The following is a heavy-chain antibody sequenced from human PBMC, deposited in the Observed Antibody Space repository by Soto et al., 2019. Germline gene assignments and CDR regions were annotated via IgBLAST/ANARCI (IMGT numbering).Heavy chain of an antibody. Sequence: PGGSLRLSWAASGFNFNTYPMHWVRQPPGKGLEWVAFISSDGTYKMYADSVKGRFTLSRENSKDTLYLHMNTLRSEDTAVYFCLRGGSSSASEYFFDAWGQGALVTVSS. CDR3: LRGGSSSASEYFFDA. CDR1: GFNFNTYP. J-gene: IGHJ4*02. CDR2: ISSDGTYK. D-gene: IGHD6-19*01. V-gene: IGHV3-30*01.